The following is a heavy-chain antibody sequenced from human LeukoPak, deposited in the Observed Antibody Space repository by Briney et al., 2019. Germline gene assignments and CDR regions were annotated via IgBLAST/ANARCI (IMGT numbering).Heavy chain of an antibody. J-gene: IGHJ3*02. D-gene: IGHD5-12*01. CDR2: INHSGST. V-gene: IGHV4-34*01. CDR3: ARVYGSGYDFRGAFDI. Sequence: PSETLSLTCAVYGGSFSGYYWSWIRQPPGKGLEWIGEINHSGSTNYNPSLKSRVTIAVDMSKNQFSLKLSSVTAADTAVYYCARVYGSGYDFRGAFDIWGQGTMVTVSS. CDR1: GGSFSGYY.